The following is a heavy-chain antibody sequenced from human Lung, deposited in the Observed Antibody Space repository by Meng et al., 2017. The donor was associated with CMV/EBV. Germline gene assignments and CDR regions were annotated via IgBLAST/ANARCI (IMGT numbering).Heavy chain of an antibody. Sequence: GGSXRLXCAASGFTFTTFCMTWVRQAPGKGLEWVANIKEDGSGQWYVDSVKGRFTISRDNAKQSVYLQMDSLRAEDTAVYYCVRYANSHYGMDVWGQGTTVTVYS. V-gene: IGHV3-7*01. J-gene: IGHJ6*02. CDR3: VRYANSHYGMDV. D-gene: IGHD2-21*01. CDR1: GFTFTTFC. CDR2: IKEDGSGQ.